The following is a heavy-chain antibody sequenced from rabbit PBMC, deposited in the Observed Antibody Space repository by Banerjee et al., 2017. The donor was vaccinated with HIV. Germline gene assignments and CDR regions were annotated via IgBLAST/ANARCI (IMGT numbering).Heavy chain of an antibody. J-gene: IGHJ4*01. V-gene: IGHV1S40*01. CDR3: ATGGAAGDGIFSYFGL. CDR2: IYGGSGST. D-gene: IGHD3-1*01. Sequence: QSLEESGGDLVKPVASLTLTCTASGFSCSVNYCMCWVRQAPGKGLEWIGCIYGGSGSTYFPSWAKGRFTSSKTSSTTVTLQMTSLTAADTATYFCATGGAAGDGIFSYFGLWGQGTLVTVS. CDR1: GFSCSVNYC.